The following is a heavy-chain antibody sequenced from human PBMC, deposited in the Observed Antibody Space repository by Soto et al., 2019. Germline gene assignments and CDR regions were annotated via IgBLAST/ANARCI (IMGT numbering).Heavy chain of an antibody. J-gene: IGHJ6*02. CDR2: ISYDGSNK. D-gene: IGHD4-17*01. V-gene: IGHV3-30*18. CDR1: GFTFSSYG. Sequence: QVQLVESGGGVVQPGRSLRLSCAASGFTFSSYGMHWVRQAPGKGLEWVAVISYDGSNKYYADSVKGRFTISRDNSKNTVYLQMNSLRAEDTAVYYCAKDLDGKDDGDYYCYYYGRDVWGQGTTVTVSS. CDR3: AKDLDGKDDGDYYCYYYGRDV.